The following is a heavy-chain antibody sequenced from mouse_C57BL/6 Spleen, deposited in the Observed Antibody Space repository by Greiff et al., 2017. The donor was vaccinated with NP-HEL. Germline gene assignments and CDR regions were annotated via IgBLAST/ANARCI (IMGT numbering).Heavy chain of an antibody. D-gene: IGHD3-2*02. J-gene: IGHJ3*01. CDR2: IDPENGDT. V-gene: IGHV14-4*01. CDR1: GFNIKDDY. CDR3: TTPAQATFSY. Sequence: VQLQQSGAELVRPGASVKLSCTASGFNIKDDYMHWVKQRPEQGLEWIGWIDPENGDTEYASKFQGKATITADTSSNTAYLQLSSLSSEDTAVYYCTTPAQATFSYWGQGTLVTVSA.